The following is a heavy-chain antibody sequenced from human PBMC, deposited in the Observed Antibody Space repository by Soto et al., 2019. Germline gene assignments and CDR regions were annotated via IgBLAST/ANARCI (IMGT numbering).Heavy chain of an antibody. CDR3: AKGGQAAMVIYYYGMDV. J-gene: IGHJ6*02. CDR2: ISGSGGST. Sequence: LRLSCAASGFTFSSYAMSWVRQAPGKGLGWVSAISGSGGSTYYADSVKGRFTISRDNSKNTLYLQMNSLRAEDTAVYYCAKGGQAAMVIYYYGMDVWGQGTTVTVSS. CDR1: GFTFSSYA. V-gene: IGHV3-23*01. D-gene: IGHD5-18*01.